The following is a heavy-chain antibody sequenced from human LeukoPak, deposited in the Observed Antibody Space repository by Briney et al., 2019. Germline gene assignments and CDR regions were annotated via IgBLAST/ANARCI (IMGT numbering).Heavy chain of an antibody. CDR1: GYTFTSYY. D-gene: IGHD6-6*01. Sequence: ASVKVSCKASGYTFTSYYMNWVRQAPGQGLEWMGIINPSGGSTSYAQKFQGRVTMTRDTSTSTVYMELSSLRSEDTAVYYCLYSSSAGFDPWGQGTLVTVSS. V-gene: IGHV1-46*01. J-gene: IGHJ5*02. CDR2: INPSGGST. CDR3: LYSSSAGFDP.